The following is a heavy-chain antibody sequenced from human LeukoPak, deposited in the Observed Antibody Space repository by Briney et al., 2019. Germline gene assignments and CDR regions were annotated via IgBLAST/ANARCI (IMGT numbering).Heavy chain of an antibody. CDR1: GGSFSGYY. CDR3: ARVQSPTYYDFWSGYLSY. CDR2: INHSGST. J-gene: IGHJ4*02. D-gene: IGHD3-3*01. V-gene: IGHV4-34*01. Sequence: SETLSLTCAAYGGSFSGYYRSWIRQPPGKGLEWIGEINHSGSTNYNPSLKSRVTISVDTSKNQFALKLSSVTAADTAVYYCARVQSPTYYDFWSGYLSYGGQGTLVTVSS.